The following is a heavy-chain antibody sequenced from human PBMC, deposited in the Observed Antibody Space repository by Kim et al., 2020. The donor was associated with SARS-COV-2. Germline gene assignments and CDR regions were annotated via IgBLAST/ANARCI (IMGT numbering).Heavy chain of an antibody. CDR2: IWYDGNNK. D-gene: IGHD4-17*01. Sequence: GGSLRLSCAASGFTFNSYGIHWVRQAPGKGLEWVAVIWYDGNNKYYADSVKGRFTISRDNSKNTLYLQMNSLRAEDTAVYYCARDGGPTTVPSKGPFDIWGQWTMVTVSS. CDR3: ARDGGPTTVPSKGPFDI. J-gene: IGHJ3*02. V-gene: IGHV3-33*01. CDR1: GFTFNSYG.